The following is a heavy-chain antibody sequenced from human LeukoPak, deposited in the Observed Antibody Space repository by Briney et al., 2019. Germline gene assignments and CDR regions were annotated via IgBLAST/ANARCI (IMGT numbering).Heavy chain of an antibody. CDR1: GFIFTDYG. CDR2: IRYDGSDK. V-gene: IGHV3-30*02. D-gene: IGHD1-26*01. CDR3: AKGKGATTVFDY. J-gene: IGHJ4*02. Sequence: PGGSLRLSCAASGFIFTDYGMHWVRQAPGKGLEWLTFIRYDGSDKYYADSVKGRFTISRDNSKNTLYLQMNSLRAEDTAVYYCAKGKGATTVFDYWGQGTLVTVSS.